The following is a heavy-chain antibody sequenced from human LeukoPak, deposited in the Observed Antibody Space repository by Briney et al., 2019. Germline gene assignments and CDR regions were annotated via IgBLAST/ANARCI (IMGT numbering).Heavy chain of an antibody. CDR2: AYSGGLT. Sequence: GGSLRLSCAASGFIVSENYMSWVRRAPGKGLEWVSTAYSGGLTFYADPVKGRFTISRDNSKNTLYLQMSSLRAEDTAVYYCVRDRWPGLGDFWGQGTTVTVSS. V-gene: IGHV3-66*01. CDR1: GFIVSENY. CDR3: VRDRWPGLGDF. D-gene: IGHD6-19*01. J-gene: IGHJ6*02.